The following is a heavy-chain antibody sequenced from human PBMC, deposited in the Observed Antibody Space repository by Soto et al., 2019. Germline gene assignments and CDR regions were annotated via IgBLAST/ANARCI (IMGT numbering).Heavy chain of an antibody. V-gene: IGHV1-69*13. D-gene: IGHD3-16*02. J-gene: IGHJ4*02. Sequence: SVKVSCKASGGTFSSYAISWVRQAPGQGLEWMGGIIPIFGTANYAQKFQGRVTITADESTSTAYMELSSLRSEDTAVYYCARGPKIYDYVWGSYRTYYFDYWGKGTLVTVSS. CDR3: ARGPKIYDYVWGSYRTYYFDY. CDR2: IIPIFGTA. CDR1: GGTFSSYA.